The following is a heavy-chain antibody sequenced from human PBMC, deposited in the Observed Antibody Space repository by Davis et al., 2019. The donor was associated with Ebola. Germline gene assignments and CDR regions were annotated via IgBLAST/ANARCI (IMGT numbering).Heavy chain of an antibody. CDR1: GFTFSSHT. V-gene: IGHV3-48*02. CDR3: AREGDYYDSSGYYGY. D-gene: IGHD3-22*01. CDR2: ISSGSGTI. J-gene: IGHJ4*02. Sequence: GESLKISCAASGFTFSSHTMAWVRQAPGKGLEYVSYISSGSGTIYYADSVRGRFTISRDNAKNSMYLQMNSLRDEDTAVYYCAREGDYYDSSGYYGYWGQGTLVTVSS.